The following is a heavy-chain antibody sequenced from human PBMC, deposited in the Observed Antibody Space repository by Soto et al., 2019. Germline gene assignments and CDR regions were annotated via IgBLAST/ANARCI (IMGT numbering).Heavy chain of an antibody. CDR3: ARQGPGPIIVKPTGDALDI. Sequence: PGESLKISCKGSGYSFTSYWIGWVRQMPGKGLGWMGIIYPGDSDTRYSPSFQGQVTISADKSISTAYLQWSSLKASDTAMYYCARQGPGPIIVKPTGDALDIWGKGTMVTVSS. CDR2: IYPGDSDT. V-gene: IGHV5-51*01. D-gene: IGHD1-26*01. J-gene: IGHJ3*02. CDR1: GYSFTSYW.